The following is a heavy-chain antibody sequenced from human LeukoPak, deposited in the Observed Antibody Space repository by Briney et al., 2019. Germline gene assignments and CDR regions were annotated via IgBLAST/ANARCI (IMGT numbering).Heavy chain of an antibody. V-gene: IGHV3-23*01. J-gene: IGHJ6*02. Sequence: GGSLRLSCAASGFTFSSYAMSWVRQAPGKGLEWVSAISGSGGSTYYADSVKGRFTISRDNSKNTLYLQMNSLRAEDTAVYYCANLAVAVPRYYYYGMDVWGQGTTVTVSS. CDR2: ISGSGGST. CDR3: ANLAVAVPRYYYYGMDV. D-gene: IGHD6-19*01. CDR1: GFTFSSYA.